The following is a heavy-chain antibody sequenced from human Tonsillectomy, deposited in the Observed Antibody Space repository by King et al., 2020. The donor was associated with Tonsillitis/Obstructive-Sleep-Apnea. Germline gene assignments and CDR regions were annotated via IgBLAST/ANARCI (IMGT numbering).Heavy chain of an antibody. J-gene: IGHJ3*02. CDR2: INQDGSEK. D-gene: IGHD3-3*01. V-gene: IGHV3-7*04. CDR1: GFTFSTYW. CDR3: ARVGIMIFGVIIIKPPQAFDM. Sequence: VQLVESGGALVRPGGSPRLSCAASGFTFSTYWMSWVRQAPGKGPEWVANINQDGSEKYYVDSVKGRFTISRDNAKNSLYLQMNSLRAEDTAVYYCARVGIMIFGVIIIKPPQAFDMWGQGTMVTVSS.